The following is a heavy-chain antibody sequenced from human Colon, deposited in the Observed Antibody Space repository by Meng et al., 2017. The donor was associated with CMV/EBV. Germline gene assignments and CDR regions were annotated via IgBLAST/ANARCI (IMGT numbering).Heavy chain of an antibody. CDR1: GFSFNGYS. Sequence: GESLKISCAASGFSFNGYSMYWVRQTPGKGLEWVAVISNDGSEKDLADSVKGRFSISRDNSKNTVGLQMNSLRPEDTGVYFCARGGYSIRWTQDQWGQGTVVTVSS. CDR2: ISNDGSEK. D-gene: IGHD5-12*01. V-gene: IGHV3-30*04. CDR3: ARGGYSIRWTQDQ. J-gene: IGHJ4*02.